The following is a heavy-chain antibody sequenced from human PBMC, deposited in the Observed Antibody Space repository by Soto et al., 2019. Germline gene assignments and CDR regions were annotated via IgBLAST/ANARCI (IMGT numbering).Heavy chain of an antibody. Sequence: QVQLVQSGAEVKKPGSSVKVSCKASGGTFSSYTISWVRQAPGQGLEWMGRIIPILGIANYAQKFQGRVTXTXDXXTSTADMELSSLRSEDTAVYYCASEGGIAAAPADYWGQGTLVTVSS. CDR3: ASEGGIAAAPADY. CDR1: GGTFSSYT. J-gene: IGHJ4*02. D-gene: IGHD6-13*01. V-gene: IGHV1-69*02. CDR2: IIPILGIA.